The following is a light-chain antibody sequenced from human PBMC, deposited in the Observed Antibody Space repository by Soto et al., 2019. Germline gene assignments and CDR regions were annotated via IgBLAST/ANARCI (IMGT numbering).Light chain of an antibody. CDR2: AAS. J-gene: IGKJ5*01. Sequence: DIQLTQSPSFLSASVGDRVTITCRASQGLSSDLAWYQQKPGKAPKLLIYAASTLQSGVPSRFSGSGSGKDFTLTISSLQPEDFATYYCQQLNSYPITFGQGTRLEIK. CDR1: QGLSSD. CDR3: QQLNSYPIT. V-gene: IGKV1-9*01.